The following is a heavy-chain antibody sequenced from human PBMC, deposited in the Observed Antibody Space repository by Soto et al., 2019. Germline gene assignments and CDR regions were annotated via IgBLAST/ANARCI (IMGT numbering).Heavy chain of an antibody. CDR1: GFTFSSYW. CDR2: INQDGSGK. CDR3: AVQGATFDY. V-gene: IGHV3-7*01. Sequence: GGSLRLSCAASGFTFSSYWMSWVRQAPGKGLECVANINQDGSGKYYVDSVKGRFTISRDNAKNSLSLQMNSLRAEDTAVYYCAVQGATFDYWGQGTLVTVSS. D-gene: IGHD1-26*01. J-gene: IGHJ4*02.